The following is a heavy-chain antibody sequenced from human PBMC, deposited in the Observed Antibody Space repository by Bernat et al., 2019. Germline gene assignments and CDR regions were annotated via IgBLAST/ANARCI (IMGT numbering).Heavy chain of an antibody. CDR1: GYTFTSYG. Sequence: QVQLVQSGAEVKKPGASVKVSCKASGYTFTSYGISWVRQAPGQGLEWMGWISAYNGNTNYAQKLQGRVTMTTDTSTSTAYMELRSLRSDDTAVYYCAGSRYYGSGSQNPYYYYGMDVWGQGTTVTVSS. D-gene: IGHD3-10*01. CDR2: ISAYNGNT. V-gene: IGHV1-18*01. CDR3: AGSRYYGSGSQNPYYYYGMDV. J-gene: IGHJ6*02.